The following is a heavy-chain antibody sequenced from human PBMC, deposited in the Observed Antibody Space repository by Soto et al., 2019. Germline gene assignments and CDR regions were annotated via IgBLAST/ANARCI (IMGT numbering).Heavy chain of an antibody. CDR1: GGSISSYD. CDR3: ARHGYSYGYPSNFDY. CDR2: IYYSGST. Sequence: SETLSLTCTVSGGSISSYDLSWIRQPPGKGLEWIGYIYYSGSTNYNPSLKSRVTISVDTSKNQFSLKLSSVTAADTAVYYCARHGYSYGYPSNFDYWGQGTLVTVSS. J-gene: IGHJ4*02. V-gene: IGHV4-59*08. D-gene: IGHD5-18*01.